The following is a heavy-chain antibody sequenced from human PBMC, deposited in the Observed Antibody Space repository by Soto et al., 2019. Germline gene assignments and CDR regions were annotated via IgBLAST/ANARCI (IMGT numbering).Heavy chain of an antibody. CDR2: INPNSGDT. J-gene: IGHJ4*02. V-gene: IGHV1-2*04. CDR1: GYTFTGYY. Sequence: ASVNVSCKASGYTFTGYYMHWVRQAPGQGLEWMGWINPNSGDTKYAQKFQGWVTMTRDTSISTAYMELSRLRSDDTAVYYCARGGITAAGPGDYWGQGTLVTVSS. CDR3: ARGGITAAGPGDY. D-gene: IGHD6-13*01.